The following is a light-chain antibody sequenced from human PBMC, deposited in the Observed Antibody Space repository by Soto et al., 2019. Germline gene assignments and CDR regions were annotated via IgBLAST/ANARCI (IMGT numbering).Light chain of an antibody. CDR3: CSYAGSDTYV. CDR2: EGS. Sequence: QAVRTQPSAVSVSPGQSITVSCTGTSRDVGTYNLISWYQQYPGKAPKVMIYEGSKRPSGVSNRFSGSKSGNTASLTISGLQAEDEADYYCCSYAGSDTYVFGNGTKVTVL. J-gene: IGLJ1*01. V-gene: IGLV2-23*01. CDR1: SRDVGTYNL.